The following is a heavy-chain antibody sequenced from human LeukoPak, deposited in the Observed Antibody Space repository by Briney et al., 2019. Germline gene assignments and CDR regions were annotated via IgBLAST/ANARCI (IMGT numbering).Heavy chain of an antibody. CDR2: ISYDGSNK. Sequence: PGGSLRLSCAASGFTFSSYAMHWVRQAPGKGLEWVAVISYDGSNKYYADSVKGRFTISRDNSKNTLYLQMNSLRAEDTAVYYCARDQNYYDSSGYYYPPRGRRGVSYAFDIWGQGTMVTVSS. CDR1: GFTFSSYA. V-gene: IGHV3-30*04. CDR3: ARDQNYYDSSGYYYPPRGRRGVSYAFDI. D-gene: IGHD3-22*01. J-gene: IGHJ3*02.